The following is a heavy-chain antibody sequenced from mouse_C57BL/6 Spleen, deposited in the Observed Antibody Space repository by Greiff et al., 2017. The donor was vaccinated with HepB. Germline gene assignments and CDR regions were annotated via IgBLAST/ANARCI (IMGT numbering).Heavy chain of an antibody. V-gene: IGHV8-12*01. CDR3: ARREGGGYYYYFDY. CDR1: GFSLSTSGMG. CDR2: MYWDDDK. D-gene: IGHD2-3*01. J-gene: IGHJ2*01. Sequence: TLKESGPGILQSSQTLSLTCSFSGFSLSTSGMGVSWIRQPSGKGLEWLAHMYWDDDKRYNPSLKSRLTISKDTSRNQVFLKITSVDTADTATYYCARREGGGYYYYFDYWGQGTTLTVSS.